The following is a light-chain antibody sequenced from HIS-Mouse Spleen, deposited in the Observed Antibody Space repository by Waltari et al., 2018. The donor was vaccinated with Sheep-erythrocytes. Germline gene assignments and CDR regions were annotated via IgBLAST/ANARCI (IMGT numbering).Light chain of an antibody. Sequence: QSALTQPASVSGSPGQSITISCPVTSSHVGSYHLVSWYQHHPGKAPKLMIYEGSKRPSGVSNRFSGSKSGNTASLTISGLQAEDEADYYCCSYAGSSTPWVFGGGTKLTVL. V-gene: IGLV2-23*01. CDR3: CSYAGSSTPWV. CDR1: SSHVGSYHL. CDR2: EGS. J-gene: IGLJ3*02.